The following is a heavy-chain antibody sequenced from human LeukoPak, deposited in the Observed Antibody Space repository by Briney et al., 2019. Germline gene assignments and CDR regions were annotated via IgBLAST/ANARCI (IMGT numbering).Heavy chain of an antibody. CDR2: VNPNSGNT. CDR1: GYTFTTFD. Sequence: ASVKVSCKASGYTFTTFDINWVRPATGQGLEWMGWVNPNSGNTGYAQRFQGRVTMTRNTSISTAYMELSSLRSEDTAVYYCARGLLGFMRSDYSNYWDNWFDPWGQGTLVTVSS. J-gene: IGHJ5*02. V-gene: IGHV1-8*02. D-gene: IGHD4-11*01. CDR3: ARGLLGFMRSDYSNYWDNWFDP.